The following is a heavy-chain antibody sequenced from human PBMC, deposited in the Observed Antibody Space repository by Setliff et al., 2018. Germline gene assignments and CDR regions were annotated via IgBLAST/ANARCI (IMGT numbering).Heavy chain of an antibody. CDR2: IKQDGSEK. CDR3: ATGRRPSYDSNGYYYGAVFDY. Sequence: HPGGSLRLSCAASGFTFSSYWMSWVRQAPGKGLEWVANIKQDGSEKYYVDSVKGRFTISRDNAKNSLYLQMNSLRVEDTAVYYCATGRRPSYDSNGYYYGAVFDYWGQGTLVTVSS. V-gene: IGHV3-7*03. CDR1: GFTFSSYW. J-gene: IGHJ4*02. D-gene: IGHD3-22*01.